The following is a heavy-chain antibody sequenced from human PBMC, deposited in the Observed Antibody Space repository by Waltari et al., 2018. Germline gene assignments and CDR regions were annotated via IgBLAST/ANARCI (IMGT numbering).Heavy chain of an antibody. CDR3: ARGGRDSSGYYYFDY. V-gene: IGHV4-4*07. Sequence: QVQLQESGPGLVKPSETLSLTCTVSGGSISSYYWSWIRQPAGKGLEWIGRIYTSGSTNYNPALKSRGTMSVDTSKNQCSLKLSSVTAADTAVYYCARGGRDSSGYYYFDYWGQGTLVTVSS. D-gene: IGHD3-22*01. CDR1: GGSISSYY. J-gene: IGHJ4*02. CDR2: IYTSGST.